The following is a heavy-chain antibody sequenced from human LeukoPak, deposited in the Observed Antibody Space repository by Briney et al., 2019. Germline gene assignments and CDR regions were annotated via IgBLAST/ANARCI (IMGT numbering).Heavy chain of an antibody. CDR3: ARPYYYDSRIDP. D-gene: IGHD3-22*01. J-gene: IGHJ5*02. V-gene: IGHV4-30-4*02. Sequence: SETLSLTCTVSGGSISSGDYYWRWIRQPPGKGLEWIAYMYYSGRTYYNPSLKSRVTMSADTSKNQLSLKLSSVTAADTAVYYCARPYYYDSRIDPWGQGILVTVSS. CDR1: GGSISSGDYY. CDR2: MYYSGRT.